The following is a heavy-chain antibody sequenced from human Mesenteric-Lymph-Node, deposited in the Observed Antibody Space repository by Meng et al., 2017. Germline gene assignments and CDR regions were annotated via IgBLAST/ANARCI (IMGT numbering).Heavy chain of an antibody. D-gene: IGHD3-10*01. CDR1: GFTFDEFA. CDR2: ISWNGRRI. J-gene: IGHJ4*02. Sequence: GGSLRLSCAVSGFTFDEFAMHWVRQTPGKGLEWVSGISWNGRRIDYADSVKGRFTISRDNAKNSLFLQMNSLKPEDTALYYCAKGGGRYFYGSMNYGSDYWGQGTLVTVSS. CDR3: AKGGGRYFYGSMNYGSDY. V-gene: IGHV3-9*01.